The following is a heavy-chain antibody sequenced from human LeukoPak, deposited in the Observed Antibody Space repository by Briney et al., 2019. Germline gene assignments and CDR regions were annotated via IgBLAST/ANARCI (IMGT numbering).Heavy chain of an antibody. D-gene: IGHD1-26*01. CDR2: IYTSGST. CDR3: ARDVGATSFYYYGMDV. Sequence: PSETLSLTCTVSGGSISSYYWSWIRQPAGKGLEWIGRIYTSGSTNYNPSLKSRVTMSVDTSKNQFSLNLRSVTAADTAVYYCARDVGATSFYYYGMDVWGQGTTVTVSS. CDR1: GGSISSYY. V-gene: IGHV4-4*07. J-gene: IGHJ6*02.